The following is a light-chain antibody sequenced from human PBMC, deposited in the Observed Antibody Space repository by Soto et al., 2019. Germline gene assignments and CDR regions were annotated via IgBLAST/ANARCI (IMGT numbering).Light chain of an antibody. V-gene: IGLV2-14*01. CDR2: EVS. CDR1: SSDVGGYNF. J-gene: IGLJ3*02. CDR3: NSYTIIAPLV. Sequence: QSALTQPASVSGSPGQSITISCTGTSSDVGGYNFVSWYQQHPGKAPKLMIYEVSNRPSGVSNRFSGSKSGNTASLTISGLQAEDEADYYSNSYTIIAPLVFGGGTKPTVL.